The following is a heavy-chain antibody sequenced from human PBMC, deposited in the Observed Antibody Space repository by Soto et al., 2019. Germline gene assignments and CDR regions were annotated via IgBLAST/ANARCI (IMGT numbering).Heavy chain of an antibody. J-gene: IGHJ4*02. CDR2: IIHLYGTV. CDR1: GGTFNSYG. CDR3: ARVRVIRGVIPSHFGI. V-gene: IGHV1-69*06. Sequence: QDHLAQSGAEVKKPGSSVTVSCKASGGTFNSYGISWVRQAPGQGLDWMGVIIHLYGTVNYAQKFQGRVPITADKSTSTAYMDLSSLRSDDTAVYYCARVRVIRGVIPSHFGIWGQGTLVTVSS. D-gene: IGHD3-10*01.